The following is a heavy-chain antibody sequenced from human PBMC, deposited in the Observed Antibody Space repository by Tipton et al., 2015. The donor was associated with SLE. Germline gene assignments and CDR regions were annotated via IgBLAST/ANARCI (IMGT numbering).Heavy chain of an antibody. CDR1: GGSISSGSYY. Sequence: TLSLTCTVSGGSISSGSYYWSWIRQPPGKGLEWIGEINHSGSTNYNPSLKSRVTISVDTSKNQFSLKLSSVTAADTAVYYCARGGSSGWDFDIWGQGTMVTVSS. CDR3: ARGGSSGWDFDI. D-gene: IGHD6-19*01. CDR2: INHSGST. J-gene: IGHJ3*02. V-gene: IGHV4-39*07.